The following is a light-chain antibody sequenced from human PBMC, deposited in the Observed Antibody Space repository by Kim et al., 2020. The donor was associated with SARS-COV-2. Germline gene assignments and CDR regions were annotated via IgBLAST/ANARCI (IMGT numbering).Light chain of an antibody. Sequence: PGVTVTLTCGSSTGPATSGHYPFWVQQKPGQAPRTLIYEISNKNSWTPARFSGSLLGGKVVLTLSGAQPEDEADYYCSLFFTDVRVFGGGTQLTVL. J-gene: IGLJ3*02. CDR1: TGPATSGHY. CDR2: EIS. CDR3: SLFFTDVRV. V-gene: IGLV7-46*01.